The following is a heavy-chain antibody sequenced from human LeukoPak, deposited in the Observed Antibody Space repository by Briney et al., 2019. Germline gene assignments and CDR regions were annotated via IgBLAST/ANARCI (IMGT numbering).Heavy chain of an antibody. CDR1: GYTFTSYY. D-gene: IGHD4-17*01. Sequence: GASVKVSCKVSGYTFTSYYMHWVRQAPGQGLEWMGIINPSGGSTSYAQKFQGRVTMTRDTSTSTVYMELSSLRSEDTAVYYCAREVYGDNFDYWGQGTLVTVSS. J-gene: IGHJ4*02. V-gene: IGHV1-46*01. CDR3: AREVYGDNFDY. CDR2: INPSGGST.